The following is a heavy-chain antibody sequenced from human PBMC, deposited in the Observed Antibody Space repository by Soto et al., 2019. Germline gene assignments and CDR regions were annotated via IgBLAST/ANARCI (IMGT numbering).Heavy chain of an antibody. Sequence: GGSLRLSCAASGFTFSSYWMSWVRQAPGKGLEWVANIKQDGSEKYYVDSVKGRFTISRDNAKNSLYLQMNSLRAEDTAVYYCARARRGYCSGGSCYGRAFDIWGQGTMVTVSS. D-gene: IGHD2-15*01. J-gene: IGHJ3*02. CDR1: GFTFSSYW. CDR2: IKQDGSEK. V-gene: IGHV3-7*01. CDR3: ARARRGYCSGGSCYGRAFDI.